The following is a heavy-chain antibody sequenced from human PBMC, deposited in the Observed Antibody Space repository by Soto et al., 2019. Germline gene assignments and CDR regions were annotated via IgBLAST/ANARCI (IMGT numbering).Heavy chain of an antibody. J-gene: IGHJ4*02. D-gene: IGHD2-8*01. Sequence: QITLKEAGPTLVKPTQTLTLTCTFSGFSLTTDRVGVGGIRQPTGEALEWLAVIYWDDSKTYRPSLGSRLTITKDTSKNQVARPMTNIHSLPPATYYCAHASGVRSLYWCQGTLVTVSS. CDR2: IYWDDSK. CDR1: GFSLTTDRVG. CDR3: AHASGVRSLY. V-gene: IGHV2-5*02.